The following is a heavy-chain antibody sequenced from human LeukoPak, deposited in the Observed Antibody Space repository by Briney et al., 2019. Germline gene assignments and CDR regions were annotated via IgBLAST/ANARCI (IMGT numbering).Heavy chain of an antibody. Sequence: GGSLRLSCAVSGSPCNGSPMHWIRQASGKGLEWVGRIKNAANNYATEYTASVKGRFTMSRDDSKNTAYLQMNSLKTEDTAVYYCMTYYDSSASRVDYWGQGTLVTVSS. V-gene: IGHV3-73*01. D-gene: IGHD3-22*01. CDR1: GSPCNGSP. CDR3: MTYYDSSASRVDY. J-gene: IGHJ4*02. CDR2: IKNAANNYAT.